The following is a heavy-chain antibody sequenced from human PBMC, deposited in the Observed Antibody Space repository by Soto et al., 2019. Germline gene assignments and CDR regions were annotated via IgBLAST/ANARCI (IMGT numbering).Heavy chain of an antibody. V-gene: IGHV3-7*04. J-gene: IGHJ4*02. CDR3: ARGIAAAGTGVFDF. CDR1: GFTFSSYW. CDR2: IKQDESEQ. D-gene: IGHD6-13*01. Sequence: EVQLVASGGGLVQPGGSLRLSCAASGFTFSSYWMSWVRQAPGKGLEWVANIKQDESEQYYVGSVKGRFTISRDNAKNSLYLQMNRLRVEDTAVYYCARGIAAAGTGVFDFWGQGTLVSVSS.